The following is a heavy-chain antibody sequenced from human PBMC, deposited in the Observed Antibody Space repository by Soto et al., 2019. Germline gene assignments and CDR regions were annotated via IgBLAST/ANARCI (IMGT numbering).Heavy chain of an antibody. CDR3: ARDRSITFGGVTDHDAFDV. J-gene: IGHJ3*01. D-gene: IGHD3-16*01. CDR2: INPSGGST. V-gene: IGHV1-46*01. Sequence: ASVKVSCKASGGTFSSYAVSWVRQAPGQGLEWMGIINPSGGSTSYAQKFQGRVTMTRDTSTSTVYMELSSLRSEDTAVYYCARDRSITFGGVTDHDAFDVWGQGTMVTVS. CDR1: GGTFSSYA.